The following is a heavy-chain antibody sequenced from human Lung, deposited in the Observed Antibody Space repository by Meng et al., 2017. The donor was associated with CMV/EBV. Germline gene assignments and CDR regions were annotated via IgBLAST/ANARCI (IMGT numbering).Heavy chain of an antibody. V-gene: IGHV3-30*02. D-gene: IGHD2-2*01. CDR1: GFNFSNYG. CDR2: IRYEGRSK. CDR3: ARDGAVPAAISHFHH. J-gene: IGHJ1*01. Sequence: SXTPSGFNFSNYGMHWVRLAPGKGLEWVAFIRYEGRSKLYADSVKGRFTISRDNAKNNLYLQTNSLRAEDTAVYYCARDGAVPAAISHFHHWGQGXLVTVSS.